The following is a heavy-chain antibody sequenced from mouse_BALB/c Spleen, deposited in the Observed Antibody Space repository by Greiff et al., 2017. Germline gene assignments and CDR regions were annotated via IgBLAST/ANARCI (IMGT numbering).Heavy chain of an antibody. CDR2: IWSGGST. CDR3: ARNLIYDGYPFAY. D-gene: IGHD2-3*01. CDR1: GFSLTSYG. Sequence: VQLQESGPGLVQPSQSLSITCTVSGFSLTSYGVHWVRQSPGKGLEWLGVIWSGGSTDYNAAFISRLSISKDNSKSQVFFKMNSLQANDTAIYYCARNLIYDGYPFAYWGQGTLVTVSA. V-gene: IGHV2-2*02. J-gene: IGHJ3*01.